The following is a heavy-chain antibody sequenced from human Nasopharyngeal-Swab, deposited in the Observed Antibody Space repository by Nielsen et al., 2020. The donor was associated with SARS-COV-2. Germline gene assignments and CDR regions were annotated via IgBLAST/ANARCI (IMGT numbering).Heavy chain of an antibody. J-gene: IGHJ6*02. CDR1: GFTFSDYY. Sequence: GESLKISCAASGFTFSDYYMSWIRQAPGKGLEWVSYISSSGSTIYYADSVKGRFTISRDNAKNSLYLQMNSLRAEDTAVYYCARVSWSDYDFWSGYYKSSYYYGMDVWGQGTTVTVS. CDR3: ARVSWSDYDFWSGYYKSSYYYGMDV. CDR2: ISSSGSTI. V-gene: IGHV3-11*04. D-gene: IGHD3-3*01.